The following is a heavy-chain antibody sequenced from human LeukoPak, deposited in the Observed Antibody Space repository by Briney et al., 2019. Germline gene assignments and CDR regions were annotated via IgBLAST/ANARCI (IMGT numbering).Heavy chain of an antibody. Sequence: GGSLRLSCAASGFTFSSYGMHWVRQAPGKGLEWVAFIRYDGSNKYYADSVKGRFTISRDNSENTLYLQMNSLRAEDTAVYYCAKGRISVAGTLDPWGQGTLVTVSS. CDR3: AKGRISVAGTLDP. V-gene: IGHV3-30*02. J-gene: IGHJ5*02. D-gene: IGHD6-19*01. CDR1: GFTFSSYG. CDR2: IRYDGSNK.